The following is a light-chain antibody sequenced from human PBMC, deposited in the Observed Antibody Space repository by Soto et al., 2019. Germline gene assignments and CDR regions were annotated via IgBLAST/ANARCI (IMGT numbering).Light chain of an antibody. CDR3: QQYNNWPYT. CDR2: DAS. J-gene: IGKJ2*01. CDR1: QRISTN. Sequence: EIVMTHSPASLSVSPGERATLSCRASQRISTNLAWYQHIPGQAPRLLIFDASTRATGVPARFSGSGSGTDFTLTISSLQSEDFAVYYCQQYNNWPYTFGQGTKVDIK. V-gene: IGKV3-15*01.